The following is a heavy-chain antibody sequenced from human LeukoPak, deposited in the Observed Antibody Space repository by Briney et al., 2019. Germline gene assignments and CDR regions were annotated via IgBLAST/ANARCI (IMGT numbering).Heavy chain of an antibody. D-gene: IGHD3/OR15-3a*01. J-gene: IGHJ6*02. Sequence: ASVKVSCKASGYTFTTCGMHWVRQAPGQSLEWMGWINAGNGNTKYSQKFQGRVTITRGTSASTAYMELSSLGSEDTAVYYCARAGGGLVTYYYYYGMDVWGQGTTVTVSS. CDR2: INAGNGNT. V-gene: IGHV1-3*01. CDR3: ARAGGGLVTYYYYYGMDV. CDR1: GYTFTTCG.